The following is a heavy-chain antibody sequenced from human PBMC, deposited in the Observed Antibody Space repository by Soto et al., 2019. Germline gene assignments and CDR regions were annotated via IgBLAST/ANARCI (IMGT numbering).Heavy chain of an antibody. CDR1: GFTFSIYW. CDR2: INSDGSST. Sequence: VESLRPSFTPSGFTFSIYWLHWVRQAPGKGLVWVSRINSDGSSTSYADSVKGRFTISRDNAKNTLYLQMNSLRAEDTAVYYCARDRCSGGSCYSGYHYGMDVWGQGT. D-gene: IGHD2-15*01. J-gene: IGHJ6*02. V-gene: IGHV3-74*01. CDR3: ARDRCSGGSCYSGYHYGMDV.